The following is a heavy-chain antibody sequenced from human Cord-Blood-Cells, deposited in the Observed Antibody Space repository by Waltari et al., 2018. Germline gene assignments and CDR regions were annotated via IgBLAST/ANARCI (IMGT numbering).Heavy chain of an antibody. J-gene: IGHJ3*02. V-gene: IGHV4-34*01. CDR1: GGSFSGYY. CDR2: INHSGST. CDR3: ARGATTTVTIAFDI. Sequence: QVQLQQWGAGLLKPSETLSLTCAVYGGSFSGYYWSWIRQPPGKGLEWMGEINHSGSTNYNPSLKSRVTISVDTSKNQFSLKLSSVTAADTAVYYCARGATTTVTIAFDIWGQGTMVTVSS. D-gene: IGHD4-4*01.